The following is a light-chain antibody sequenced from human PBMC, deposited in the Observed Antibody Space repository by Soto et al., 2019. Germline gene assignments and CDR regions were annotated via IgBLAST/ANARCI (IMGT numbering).Light chain of an antibody. J-gene: IGKJ1*01. Sequence: EVVLTQSPGTLSLSPGERATLSCRASQIVSSSFLAWYQQNPGQAPRLLIHGVSNRATGTPVRFSGSGSGTDFTLTISGLEPEDFALYYCQQYDKSPWTFGQGTKVEIK. CDR1: QIVSSSF. V-gene: IGKV3-20*01. CDR3: QQYDKSPWT. CDR2: GVS.